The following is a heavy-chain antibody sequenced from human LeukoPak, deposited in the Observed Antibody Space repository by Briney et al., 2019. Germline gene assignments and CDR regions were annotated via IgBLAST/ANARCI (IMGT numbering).Heavy chain of an antibody. CDR2: ISGSGVTT. CDR3: AKVYSSNYFDY. V-gene: IGHV3-23*01. CDR1: GFTFGSYA. Sequence: GGSLRLSCAASGFTFGSYAMSWVRQPPGKGLEWVSSISGSGVTTYYADSVKGRFTISRDNSKNMMNLQMNSLRAEDTAVYYCAKVYSSNYFDYWGQGTLVTVSS. J-gene: IGHJ4*02. D-gene: IGHD6-13*01.